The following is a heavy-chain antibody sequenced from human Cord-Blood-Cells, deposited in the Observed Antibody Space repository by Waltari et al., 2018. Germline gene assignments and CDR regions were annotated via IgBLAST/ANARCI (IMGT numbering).Heavy chain of an antibody. J-gene: IGHJ3*02. D-gene: IGHD6-19*01. CDR2: IYYRGST. CDR1: GASISSRSYS. Sequence: QLQLQESGPGLVKPSETLSLTCTVSGASISSRSYSWGWLRQPPGKGPEWIGSIYYRGSTYYNPSLKSRVTISVDTSKNQFSLKLSSVTAADTAVYYCARHEGGWFNAFDIWGQGTMVTVSS. V-gene: IGHV4-39*01. CDR3: ARHEGGWFNAFDI.